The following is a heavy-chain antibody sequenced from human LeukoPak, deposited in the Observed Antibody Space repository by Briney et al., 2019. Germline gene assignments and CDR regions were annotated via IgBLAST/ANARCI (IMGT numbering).Heavy chain of an antibody. J-gene: IGHJ6*03. CDR3: ARERATLDYYYYMDV. CDR2: ISGSGGNT. D-gene: IGHD5-12*01. CDR1: GFIFSNYA. Sequence: GGSLRLSCATSGFIFSNYAVNWVRQAPGKGLEWVSAISGSGGNTYYADSVKGRFTISRDNAKNSLYLQMNSLRAEDTALYYCARERATLDYYYYMDVWGKGTTVTVSS. V-gene: IGHV3-23*01.